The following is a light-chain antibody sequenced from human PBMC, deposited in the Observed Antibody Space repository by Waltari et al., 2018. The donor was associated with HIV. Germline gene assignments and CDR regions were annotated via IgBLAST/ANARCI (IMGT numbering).Light chain of an antibody. Sequence: SYVLAQPPSVSVAPGPTARITCGGNNIELTTVHWYQQKPGQAPVLVVQDDSHRPSGIPERFSGSNSGNTATLTISRVEAGDEADYFCQVWDTSSDQGVFVGGTKLTVL. CDR1: NIELTT. V-gene: IGLV3-21*02. CDR3: QVWDTSSDQGV. J-gene: IGLJ2*01. CDR2: DDS.